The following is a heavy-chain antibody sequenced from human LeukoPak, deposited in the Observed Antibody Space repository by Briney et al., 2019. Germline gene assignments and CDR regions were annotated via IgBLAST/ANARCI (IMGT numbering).Heavy chain of an antibody. CDR3: AREAFRRGDSSGYPSTFDY. J-gene: IGHJ4*02. D-gene: IGHD3-22*01. V-gene: IGHV3-74*01. CDR2: INSDGSST. CDR1: GFTFSSYW. Sequence: GGSLRLSCAASGFTFSSYWIHGVRQAPGKGLVWVSRINSDGSSTTYADSVKGRFTVSRDNAKNTVYLQMNSLRAEDTAVYYCAREAFRRGDSSGYPSTFDYWGQGTLVTVSS.